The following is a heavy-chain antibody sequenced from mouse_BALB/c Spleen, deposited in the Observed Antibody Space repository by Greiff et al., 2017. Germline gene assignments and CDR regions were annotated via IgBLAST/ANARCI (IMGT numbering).Heavy chain of an antibody. J-gene: IGHJ2*01. CDR1: GYTFTSYW. CDR2: INPSNGRT. D-gene: IGHD1-1*01. Sequence: QVQLQQPGAELVKPGASVKLSCKASGYTFTSYWMHWVKQRPGQGLEWIGEINPSNGRTNYNEKFKSKATLTEDKSSSTAYMQLSSLTSEDSAVYYCARYGSSYFDYWGQGTTLTVSS. CDR3: ARYGSSYFDY. V-gene: IGHV1S81*02.